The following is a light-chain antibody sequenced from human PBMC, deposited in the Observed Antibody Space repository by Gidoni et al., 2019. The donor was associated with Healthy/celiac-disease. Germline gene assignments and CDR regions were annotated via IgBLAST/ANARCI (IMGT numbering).Light chain of an antibody. CDR2: DAS. CDR1: QSVSSY. Sequence: EFFLPHPPATLSLSPGERATLACRASQSVSSYLAWYQQKPGQAPRLLIYDASNRATGIPARFSGSGSGTDFTLTISSLEPEDFAVYYCQQRSNWSGFTFGPGTKVDIK. CDR3: QQRSNWSGFT. V-gene: IGKV3-11*01. J-gene: IGKJ3*01.